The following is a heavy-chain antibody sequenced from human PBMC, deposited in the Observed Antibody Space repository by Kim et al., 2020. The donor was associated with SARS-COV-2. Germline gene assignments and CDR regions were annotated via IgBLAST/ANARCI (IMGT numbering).Heavy chain of an antibody. Sequence: GGSLRLSCTASGLIVNDNYLSWVRQAPGRGLQWLSVIYGGVVGTEYADSVKGRFTISRDSSKNTLYLQMNSLRAEDTAVYYCARGRDHAFDIWGRGTLVTVSS. J-gene: IGHJ3*02. CDR2: IYGGVVGT. V-gene: IGHV3-53*01. CDR1: GLIVNDNY. CDR3: ARGRDHAFDI.